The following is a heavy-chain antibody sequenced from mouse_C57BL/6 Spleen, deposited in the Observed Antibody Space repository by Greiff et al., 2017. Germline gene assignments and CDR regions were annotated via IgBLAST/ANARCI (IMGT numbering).Heavy chain of an antibody. CDR3: ARDYGSSYDYAMDY. D-gene: IGHD1-1*01. Sequence: VQLVESGAELVKPGASVKISCKASGYAFSSYWMNWVKQRPGKGLEWIGQIYPGDGDTNYNGKFKGKATLTADKSSSTAYMQLSSLTSEDSAVYFGARDYGSSYDYAMDYWGQGTSVTVSS. V-gene: IGHV1-80*01. CDR2: IYPGDGDT. J-gene: IGHJ4*01. CDR1: GYAFSSYW.